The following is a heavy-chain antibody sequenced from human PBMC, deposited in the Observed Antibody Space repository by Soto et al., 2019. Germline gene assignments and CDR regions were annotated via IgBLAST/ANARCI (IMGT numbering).Heavy chain of an antibody. Sequence: QVQLQESGPGLVKHSQTLSLTCTVSGDSVSGVYYWRWVRQRPRKGLEWIGYVSPIGTPYYSPTHNSPVSISIDTSKNQLSLEVRSVTAAETAVYYCARDRGSYGMDVWGQGTTVTVSS. J-gene: IGHJ6*02. CDR3: ARDRGSYGMDV. CDR1: GDSVSGVYY. CDR2: VSPIGTP. V-gene: IGHV4-31*01.